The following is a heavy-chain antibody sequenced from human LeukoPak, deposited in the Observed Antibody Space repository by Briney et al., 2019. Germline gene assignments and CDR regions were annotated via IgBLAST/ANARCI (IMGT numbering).Heavy chain of an antibody. CDR2: INPNSGGT. D-gene: IGHD2-2*02. CDR3: ARAEWYCSSTSCYTAYYYYYMHV. V-gene: IGHV1-2*02. CDR1: GYTFTGYY. J-gene: IGHJ6*03. Sequence: GASVKVSCKASGYTFTGYYMHWVRQAPGQGLEWMGWINPNSGGTNYAQKFQGRVTMTRDTSISTAYMELSRLRSDDTAVYYCARAEWYCSSTSCYTAYYYYYMHVWGTGTTVTVSS.